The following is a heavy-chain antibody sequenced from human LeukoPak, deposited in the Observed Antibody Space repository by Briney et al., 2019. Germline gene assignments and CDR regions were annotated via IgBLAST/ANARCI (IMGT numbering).Heavy chain of an antibody. V-gene: IGHV1-18*01. CDR3: ARVLSELYYYYGMDV. J-gene: IGHJ6*02. CDR2: ISAYDGNT. D-gene: IGHD2/OR15-2a*01. CDR1: GYTFTSYG. Sequence: GASVKVSCKASGYTFTSYGISWVRQAPGQGLEWMGWISAYDGNTNYAQKLQGRVTMTTDTSTSTAYMELRSLRSDDTAVYYCARVLSELYYYYGMDVWGQGTTVTVSS.